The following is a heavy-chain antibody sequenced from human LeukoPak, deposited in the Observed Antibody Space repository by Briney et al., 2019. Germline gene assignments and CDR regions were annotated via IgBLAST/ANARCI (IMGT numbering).Heavy chain of an antibody. J-gene: IGHJ4*02. CDR1: GFTFSSYA. CDR3: AKGCTGYSSGWYPPIVDY. V-gene: IGHV3-30*04. Sequence: GRSLRLSCAASGFTFSSYAMHWVRQAPGKGLEWVAVISYDGRDKYYADSVKGRFTISRDNSKNTLYLQMNSLRAEDTAVYYCAKGCTGYSSGWYPPIVDYWGQGTLVTVSS. D-gene: IGHD6-19*01. CDR2: ISYDGRDK.